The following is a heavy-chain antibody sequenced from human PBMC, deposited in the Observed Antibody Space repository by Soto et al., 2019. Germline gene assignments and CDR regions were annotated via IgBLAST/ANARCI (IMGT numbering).Heavy chain of an antibody. CDR1: EFTFSTYA. V-gene: IGHV3-30-3*01. J-gene: IGHJ5*02. D-gene: IGHD6-13*01. CDR3: SAAADYNWFDP. CDR2: IAFDGANR. Sequence: SLRLSCAASEFTFSTYAMHWVRQAPGKGLEWVAVIAFDGANRYYADSVKGRFTISRDNSKNMLYLQMNSLTIEDTAVYYCSAAADYNWFDPWGQGTLVTVSS.